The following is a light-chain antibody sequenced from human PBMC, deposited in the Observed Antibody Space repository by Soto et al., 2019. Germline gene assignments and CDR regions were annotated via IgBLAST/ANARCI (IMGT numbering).Light chain of an antibody. J-gene: IGKJ1*01. Sequence: AIRMTQSPSSFSASTRDRVTITCRASQGISSYLAWYQQKPGKAPKLLIYAASTLQSVVPSRFSGSGSGTDVTLTISCLQSEDFATYYCQQYYSYPWTFGQGTKVEIK. V-gene: IGKV1-8*01. CDR2: AAS. CDR1: QGISSY. CDR3: QQYYSYPWT.